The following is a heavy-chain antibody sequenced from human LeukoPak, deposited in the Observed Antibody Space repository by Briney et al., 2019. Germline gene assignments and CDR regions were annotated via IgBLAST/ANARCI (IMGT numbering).Heavy chain of an antibody. D-gene: IGHD6-13*01. J-gene: IGHJ4*02. CDR1: EFSVGSNY. V-gene: IGHV3-66*01. CDR3: AREYSSSWYALFDY. CDR2: IYSGGST. Sequence: GGSLRLSCAASEFSVGSNYMTWVRQAPGKGLGWVSLIYSGGSTYYADSVKGRFTISRDNSKNTLYLQMNSLRAEDTAVYYCAREYSSSWYALFDYWGQGTLVTVSS.